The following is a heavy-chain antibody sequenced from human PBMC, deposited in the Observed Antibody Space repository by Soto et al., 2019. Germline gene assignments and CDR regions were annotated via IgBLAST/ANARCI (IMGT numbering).Heavy chain of an antibody. D-gene: IGHD3-3*02. CDR3: ARVRQFCFDY. V-gene: IGHV3-30-3*01. CDR1: GFTFSSYA. Sequence: GGSLRLSCAASGFTFSSYAMHWVRQAPGKGLEWVAVISYDGSNKYYADSVKGRFTISRDNPKNTLYLQMNSLRAEDTAVYYCARVRQFCFDYWGQGTLVTVSS. J-gene: IGHJ4*02. CDR2: ISYDGSNK.